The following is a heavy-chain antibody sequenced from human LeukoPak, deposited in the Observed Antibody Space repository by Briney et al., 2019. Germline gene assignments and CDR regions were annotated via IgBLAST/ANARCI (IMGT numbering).Heavy chain of an antibody. D-gene: IGHD4-17*01. Sequence: GASVKVSCKASGYTFTDYFMNWVRQAPGQGLEWMGWINPNSGGTNYAQKFQGRVTMTRDTSISTAYMELSRLRSDDTAVYYCAREATVTTFDYWGQGTLVTVSS. J-gene: IGHJ4*02. V-gene: IGHV1-2*02. CDR1: GYTFTDYF. CDR2: INPNSGGT. CDR3: AREATVTTFDY.